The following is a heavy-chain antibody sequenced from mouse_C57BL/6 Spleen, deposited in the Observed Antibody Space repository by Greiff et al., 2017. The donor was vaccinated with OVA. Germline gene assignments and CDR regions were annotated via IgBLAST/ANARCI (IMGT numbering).Heavy chain of an antibody. J-gene: IGHJ3*01. Sequence: QVQLKESGPGLVQPSQSLSITCTVSGFSLTSYGVHWVRQSPGKGLEWLGVIWSGGSTDYNAAFISRLSISKDNSKSQVFFKMNSLQADDTAVYYCARNDGEYDYDGEVWCADWGQGTLVTVDA. CDR2: IWSGGST. CDR1: GFSLTSYG. CDR3: ARNDGEYDYDGEVWCAD. D-gene: IGHD2-4*01. V-gene: IGHV2-2*01.